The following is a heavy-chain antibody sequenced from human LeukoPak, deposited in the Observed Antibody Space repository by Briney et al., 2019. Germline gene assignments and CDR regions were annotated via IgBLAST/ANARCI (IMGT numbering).Heavy chain of an antibody. J-gene: IGHJ1*01. D-gene: IGHD2-21*01. V-gene: IGHV3-53*01. Sequence: PGGSLRLPCAASGVTVGTNSMSWARQSPGKGLEWVSVIYSGGSTYNADSVNGRFTVSRDNSRNTLFLQMNNLRAEDTALYFCASAREYCGSAECYEYFQHWGQGTLVIVSS. CDR1: GVTVGTNS. CDR3: ASAREYCGSAECYEYFQH. CDR2: IYSGGST.